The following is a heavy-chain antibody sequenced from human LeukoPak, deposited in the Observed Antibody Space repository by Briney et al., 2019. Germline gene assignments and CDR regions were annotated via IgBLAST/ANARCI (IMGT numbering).Heavy chain of an antibody. CDR2: INPNSGGT. Sequence: ASVKVSCKASGYTFTGYYMHWVRQAPGQGLEWMGWINPNSGGTNYAQKFQGRVTMTTDTSTSTAYMELRSLRSDDTAVYYCARDWGPYDFWSGYYIGDYFDYWGQGTLVTVSS. CDR3: ARDWGPYDFWSGYYIGDYFDY. V-gene: IGHV1-2*02. D-gene: IGHD3-3*01. CDR1: GYTFTGYY. J-gene: IGHJ4*02.